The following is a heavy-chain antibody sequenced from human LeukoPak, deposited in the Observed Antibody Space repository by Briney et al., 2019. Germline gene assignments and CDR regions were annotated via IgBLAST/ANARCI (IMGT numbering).Heavy chain of an antibody. Sequence: GGSLRLSCAASGSTFSSYAMSWVRQVPGKGLEWVSAISGSGGSTYYADSVKGRFTISRDNSKNTLYLQMNSLRAEDTAVYYCAKPTSSGGSDYWGQGTLVTVSS. CDR2: ISGSGGST. V-gene: IGHV3-23*01. CDR3: AKPTSSGGSDY. J-gene: IGHJ4*02. CDR1: GSTFSSYA. D-gene: IGHD2-15*01.